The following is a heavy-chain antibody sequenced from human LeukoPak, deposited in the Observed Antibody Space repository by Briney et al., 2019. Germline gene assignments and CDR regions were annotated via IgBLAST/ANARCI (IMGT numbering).Heavy chain of an antibody. D-gene: IGHD5-12*01. Sequence: ASVKVSCKASGYTFTSYYMHWVRQAPGQGLEWMGVINPSGGSTSYAQKFQGRVTMTRDTSTSTVYMELSSLRSDDTAVYYCARRVATTDGDYWGQGTLVTVSS. V-gene: IGHV1-46*01. CDR1: GYTFTSYY. CDR2: INPSGGST. CDR3: ARRVATTDGDY. J-gene: IGHJ4*02.